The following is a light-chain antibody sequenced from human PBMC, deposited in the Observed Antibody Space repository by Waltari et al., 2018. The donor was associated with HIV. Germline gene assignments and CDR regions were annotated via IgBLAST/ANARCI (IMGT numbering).Light chain of an antibody. CDR2: SNA. CDR3: ASWDDSLKAYI. J-gene: IGLJ1*01. CDR1: NSNIGSNT. Sequence: QSVLTQPPSASGTPGQRVSISCSGTNSNIGSNTVKWYQQVPGSAPKVVMYSNAHRPSGVPDRFSVSKSGTSASLAISGVQSGDEADYYCASWDDSLKAYIFGTGTKVTVL. V-gene: IGLV1-44*01.